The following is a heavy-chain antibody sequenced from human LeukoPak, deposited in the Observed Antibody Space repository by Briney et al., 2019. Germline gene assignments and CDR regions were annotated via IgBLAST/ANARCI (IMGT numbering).Heavy chain of an antibody. J-gene: IGHJ3*02. V-gene: IGHV4-59*01. Sequence: NTSETLSLTCTVPGGSIRSYFWSWLRQPPGKGLEWIGYIWDTEIPDYNPPLKSHVTIALDTSKNHFSLKLRSVTAADMALYFFARGLVLATDDAFDIWGEGTLATVSP. D-gene: IGHD5-12*01. CDR2: IWDTEIP. CDR1: GGSIRSYF. CDR3: ARGLVLATDDAFDI.